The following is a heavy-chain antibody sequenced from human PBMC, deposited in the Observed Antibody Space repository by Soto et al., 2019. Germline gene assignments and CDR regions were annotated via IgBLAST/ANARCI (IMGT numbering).Heavy chain of an antibody. CDR1: GYTLTELS. CDR2: FDTEDGET. V-gene: IGHV1-24*01. Sequence: QVQLGQSGAEVKKPGASVKVSCKVSGYTLTELSMHWVRQAPGKGREWMGGFDTEDGETSYAQKFQGRVTMTEDTSADTAYMELSSLRSVDTDVSSFSTLSTQGYSFDYWGQGTLVTVSS. CDR3: STLSTQGYSFDY. J-gene: IGHJ4*02. D-gene: IGHD6-13*01.